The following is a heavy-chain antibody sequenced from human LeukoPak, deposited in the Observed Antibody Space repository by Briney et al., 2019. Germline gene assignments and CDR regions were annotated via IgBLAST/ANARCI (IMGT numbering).Heavy chain of an antibody. J-gene: IGHJ4*02. CDR2: INHSGST. D-gene: IGHD3-16*02. Sequence: PSETLSLTCAVYGGSFSGYYWSWIRQPPGKGLEWIGEINHSGSTNYNPSLKSRVTISVDTSKNQFSLKLSSVTAADTAVYYCALAAVWGSYRGIDYWGQGTLVTVSS. CDR3: ALAAVWGSYRGIDY. V-gene: IGHV4-34*01. CDR1: GGSFSGYY.